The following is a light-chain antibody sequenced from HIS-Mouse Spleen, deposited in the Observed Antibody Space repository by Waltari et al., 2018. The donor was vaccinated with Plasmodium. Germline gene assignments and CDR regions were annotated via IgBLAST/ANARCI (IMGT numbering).Light chain of an antibody. J-gene: IGLJ2*01. Sequence: SYELTQPPSVSVSPGPTASITCSGDNLGDTSACWYQQKPGQSPVQVIYQDSKRPSGVPERFSGSNSGNTATLTISGTQAMDEADYYCQAWDSSTVVFGGGTKLTVL. V-gene: IGLV3-1*01. CDR2: QDS. CDR1: NLGDTS. CDR3: QAWDSSTVV.